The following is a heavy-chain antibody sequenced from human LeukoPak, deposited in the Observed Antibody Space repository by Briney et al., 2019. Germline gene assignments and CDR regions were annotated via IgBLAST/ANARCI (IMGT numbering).Heavy chain of an antibody. J-gene: IGHJ4*02. D-gene: IGHD6-13*01. V-gene: IGHV4-39*01. CDR3: ARQKGIAEAGHDY. CDR2: IYYSGST. CDR1: GGSISSSSYY. Sequence: SETLSLTCTVSGGSISSSSYYWGWIRRPPGKGLEWIGSIYYSGSTYYNPSLKSRVTISVDTSKNQFSLKLSSVTAADTAVYYCARQKGIAEAGHDYWGQGTLVTVSS.